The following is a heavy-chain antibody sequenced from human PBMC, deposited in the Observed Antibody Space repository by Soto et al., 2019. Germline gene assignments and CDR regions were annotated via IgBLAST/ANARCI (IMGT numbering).Heavy chain of an antibody. D-gene: IGHD6-19*01. CDR1: GFTFSSYS. V-gene: IGHV3-48*01. J-gene: IGHJ5*02. CDR2: ISSSSSTI. Sequence: EVQLVESGGGLVQPGGSLRLSCAASGFTFSSYSMNWVRQAPGKGLEWVSYISSSSSTIYYADSVKGRFTISRDNAKNSFNRQLNGWGAGDTAVYYWPRDGGGCGASWGQGTLVPSPQ. CDR3: PRDGGGCGAS.